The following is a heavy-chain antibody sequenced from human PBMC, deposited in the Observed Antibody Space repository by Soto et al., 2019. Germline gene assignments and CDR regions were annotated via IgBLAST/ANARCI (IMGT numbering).Heavy chain of an antibody. V-gene: IGHV3-43*01. D-gene: IGHD2-15*01. CDR3: AKDIGPSAPLLRMNAFDI. Sequence: GRSLRLSCAASGFTFDDYTMHWVRQAPGKGLEWVSLISWDGGSTYYADSVKGRFTISRDNSKNSLYLQMNSLRTEDTALYYCAKDIGPSAPLLRMNAFDIWGQGTMVTVSS. J-gene: IGHJ3*02. CDR1: GFTFDDYT. CDR2: ISWDGGST.